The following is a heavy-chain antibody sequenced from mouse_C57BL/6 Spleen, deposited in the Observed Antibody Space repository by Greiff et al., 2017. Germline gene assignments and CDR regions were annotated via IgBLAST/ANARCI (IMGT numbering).Heavy chain of an antibody. CDR2: IDPEDGET. CDR3: VLQLRLPYYAMDY. D-gene: IGHD3-2*02. Sequence: VQLQQPGAELVKPGASVKLSCTASGFNINDYYMHWVKQRTEQGLEWIGRIDPEDGETKYAPKFQGKATITADTSSNTAYLQLSSLTSEDTAVYYCVLQLRLPYYAMDYWGQGTSVTVSS. J-gene: IGHJ4*01. V-gene: IGHV14-2*01. CDR1: GFNINDYY.